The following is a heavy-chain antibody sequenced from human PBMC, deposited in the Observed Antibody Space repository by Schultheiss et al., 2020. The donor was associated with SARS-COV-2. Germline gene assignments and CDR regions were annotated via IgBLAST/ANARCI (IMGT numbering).Heavy chain of an antibody. V-gene: IGHV3-33*08. CDR2: IWYDGSNK. D-gene: IGHD1-1*01. CDR3: ARAEGSDDPFDP. Sequence: GESLKISCVASGFTFNTFGLKWVRQAPGKGLEWVAVIWYDGSNKDYGDSVKGRFTISRDNSKNTLYLQMNFLRAEDTAVYYCARAEGSDDPFDPWGQGTLVTVSS. CDR1: GFTFNTFG. J-gene: IGHJ5*02.